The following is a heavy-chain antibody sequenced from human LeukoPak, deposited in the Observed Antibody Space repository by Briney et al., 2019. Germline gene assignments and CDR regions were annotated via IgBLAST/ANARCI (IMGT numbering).Heavy chain of an antibody. CDR1: GGSISSSSYY. D-gene: IGHD3-22*01. Sequence: SETLSLTCTVSGGSISSSSYYWGWIRQPPGKGLEWIGSIYYSGSTYYNPSLKSRVTISVDTSKNQFSLKLSSVTAADTAVYYCARLYYYDSSGYTPLDAFDIWGQGTMVTVSS. CDR2: IYYSGST. V-gene: IGHV4-39*07. J-gene: IGHJ3*02. CDR3: ARLYYYDSSGYTPLDAFDI.